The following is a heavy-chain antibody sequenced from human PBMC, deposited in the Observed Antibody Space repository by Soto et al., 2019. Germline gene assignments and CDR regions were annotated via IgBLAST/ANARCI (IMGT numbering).Heavy chain of an antibody. CDR3: ARDFDY. CDR1: GFTFSSYA. Sequence: QVQLVESGGGVVQPGRSLRLSCAASGFTFSSYAMHWVRQAPGKGLEWVAVISYDGSNKYYADSVKGRFTISRDNSKNTLYLQMNSLRAEDTAVYYCARDFDYWGLGTLVTVSS. CDR2: ISYDGSNK. V-gene: IGHV3-30-3*01. J-gene: IGHJ4*02.